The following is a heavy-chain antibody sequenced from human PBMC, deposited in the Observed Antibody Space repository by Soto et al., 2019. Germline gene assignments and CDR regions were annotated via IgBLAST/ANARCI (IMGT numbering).Heavy chain of an antibody. CDR3: ARDLYSIVLNYFYY. CDR2: ISYDGSNK. D-gene: IGHD3-3*02. V-gene: IGHV3-30-3*01. Sequence: GGSLRLSCAASGFTFSSYAMHWFRQAPGKGLEWVAVISYDGSNKYYADSVKGRFTISRDNSKNTLYLQMNSLRAEDTAVYYCARDLYSIVLNYFYYWGQGTLVTVSS. CDR1: GFTFSSYA. J-gene: IGHJ4*02.